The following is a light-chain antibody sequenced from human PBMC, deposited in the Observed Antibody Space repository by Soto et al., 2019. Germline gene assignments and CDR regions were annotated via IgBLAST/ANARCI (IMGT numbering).Light chain of an antibody. CDR1: QSVSSY. CDR3: QLRSNWPA. CDR2: DAS. V-gene: IGKV3-11*01. J-gene: IGKJ4*01. Sequence: EIVLTQSPATLSLSPGERATLSCRASQSVSSYLAWYQQKPGQAPRLLIYDASNRATGIPARFSGSGSGTDFTLPISSLEPEDFAVYYCQLRSNWPAFGGGTKVEIK.